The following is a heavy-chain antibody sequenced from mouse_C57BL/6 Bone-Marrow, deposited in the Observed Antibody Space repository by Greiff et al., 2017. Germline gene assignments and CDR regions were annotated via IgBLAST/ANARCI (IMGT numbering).Heavy chain of an antibody. J-gene: IGHJ3*01. Sequence: QVQLQQSGAELVRPGTSVKMSCKASGYTFTNYWIGWAKQRPGHGLEWIGVIYPGGGYTNYNEKFKGNATLTADKSSSTAYMQFSSLTSEDSAIYYCARAGTGAWFAYWGQGTLVTVSA. V-gene: IGHV1-63*01. D-gene: IGHD4-1*01. CDR2: IYPGGGYT. CDR3: ARAGTGAWFAY. CDR1: GYTFTNYW.